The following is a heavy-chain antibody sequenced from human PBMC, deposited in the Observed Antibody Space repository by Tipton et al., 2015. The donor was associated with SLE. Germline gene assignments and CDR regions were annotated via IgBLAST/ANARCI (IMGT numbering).Heavy chain of an antibody. CDR1: GGSFSGYS. J-gene: IGHJ6*03. Sequence: TLSLTCAVYGGSFSGYSWSWIRQPPGKGLEWIGESNPSGNTNYNPSLKSRVTISVDTSNNQLSLKLTSVTAADTAVYYCTHSTDYYYMDVWGKGTTVTVSS. CDR2: SNPSGNT. CDR3: THSTDYYYMDV. D-gene: IGHD5-18*01. V-gene: IGHV4-34*01.